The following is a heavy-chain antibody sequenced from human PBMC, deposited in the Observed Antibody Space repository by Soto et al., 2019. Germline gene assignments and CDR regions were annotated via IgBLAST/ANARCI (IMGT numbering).Heavy chain of an antibody. CDR1: GGGNLRDYR. CDR3: ARGGEVYNVGAVY. CDR2: IIPKLGSA. Sequence: QVQLVPSGAEVKEPGSSVKVSCKASGGGNLRDYRTTWVRRAPGQGLGWMGGIIPKLGSANYAQNFQGRVTITADESTNTVYMELRSLRSDDTAVYYCARGGEVYNVGAVYWGQGTPVTVSS. V-gene: IGHV1-69*01. J-gene: IGHJ4*02. D-gene: IGHD3-10*01.